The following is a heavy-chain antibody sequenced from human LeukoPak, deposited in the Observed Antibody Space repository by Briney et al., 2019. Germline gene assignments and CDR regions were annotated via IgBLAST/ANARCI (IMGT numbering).Heavy chain of an antibody. J-gene: IGHJ4*02. D-gene: IGHD2-15*01. CDR2: INHSGST. CDR1: GGSFSGYY. CDR3: ARGFPPLGYCSGGSCNDTDY. V-gene: IGHV4-34*01. Sequence: ETLSLTCAVYGGSFSGYYWSWIRQPPGKGLEWIGEINHSGSTNYNPSLKSRVTISVDTSKNQFSLKLSSVTAADTAVYYCARGFPPLGYCSGGSCNDTDYWGQGTLVTVSS.